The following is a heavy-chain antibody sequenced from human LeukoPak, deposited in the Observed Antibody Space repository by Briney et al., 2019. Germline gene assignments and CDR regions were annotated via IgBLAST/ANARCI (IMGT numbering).Heavy chain of an antibody. V-gene: IGHV3-66*01. CDR1: GSTVSSNY. D-gene: IGHD3-3*01. CDR3: ARDRGGYYFDY. J-gene: IGHJ4*02. CDR2: IYSGGST. Sequence: GGSLRLSCAASGSTVSSNYMSWVRQAPGKGLEWVSFIYSGGSTYYADSVKGRFTISRDNSNNTLYLQMNSLRAEDTAVYYCARDRGGYYFDYWGQGTLVTVSS.